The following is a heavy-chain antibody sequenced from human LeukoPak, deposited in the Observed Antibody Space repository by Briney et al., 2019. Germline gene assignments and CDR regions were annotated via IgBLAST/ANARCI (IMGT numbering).Heavy chain of an antibody. J-gene: IGHJ4*02. CDR2: ITSDGSGI. D-gene: IGHD1-26*01. CDR3: ASGRLVGAPDY. V-gene: IGHV3-74*01. CDR1: GFTFSSFW. Sequence: PGGSLRLSCAASGFTFSSFWMHWVRQPPGKGLVWVSRITSDGSGIGYADSVKGRFSTSRDNAKNTLYLQRNSLRAEDTAVYYCASGRLVGAPDYWGQGTLVTVSS.